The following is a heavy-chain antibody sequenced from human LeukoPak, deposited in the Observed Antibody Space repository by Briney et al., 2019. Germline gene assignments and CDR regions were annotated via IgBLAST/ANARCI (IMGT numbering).Heavy chain of an antibody. Sequence: SETLSLTCAVYGGSFSGYYWSWIRQPPGKGLEWIGEINHSGSTNYNPSLKSRVTISVDTSKNQFSLKLSSVTAADTAVYYCASGGIAAAGDYYYYYGMDVWGQGTTVTVSS. CDR3: ASGGIAAAGDYYYYYGMDV. J-gene: IGHJ6*02. V-gene: IGHV4-34*01. CDR1: GGSFSGYY. CDR2: INHSGST. D-gene: IGHD6-13*01.